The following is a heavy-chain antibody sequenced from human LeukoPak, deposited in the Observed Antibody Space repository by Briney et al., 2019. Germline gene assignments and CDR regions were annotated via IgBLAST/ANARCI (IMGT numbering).Heavy chain of an antibody. D-gene: IGHD2/OR15-2a*01. V-gene: IGHV3-33*06. CDR2: IWYDGSYK. J-gene: IGHJ4*02. CDR3: AKDLYGDRGTWDY. CDR1: GFTFNRYG. Sequence: GGSLRLSCAASGFTFNRYGMHGVRQAPGKRLEWVAVIWYDGSYKYYADSVKGRFTISRDNSKNTLYLQMHSLRAEDTAVYYCAKDLYGDRGTWDYWGQGKRVTVSA.